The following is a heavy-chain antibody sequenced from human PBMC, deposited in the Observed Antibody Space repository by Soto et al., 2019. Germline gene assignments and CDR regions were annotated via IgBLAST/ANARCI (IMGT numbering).Heavy chain of an antibody. V-gene: IGHV4-34*01. CDR3: ARVDDYSGTSPV. J-gene: IGHJ4*02. Sequence: SETLSLTCAVYGGSFSGYYWSWIRQPPGKGLEWIGEINHSGSTNYNPSLKSRVTISVDTSKNQFSLTLSSVTAADTAVYYCARVDDYSGTSPVWGQGTLVTVSS. D-gene: IGHD5-12*01. CDR1: GGSFSGYY. CDR2: INHSGST.